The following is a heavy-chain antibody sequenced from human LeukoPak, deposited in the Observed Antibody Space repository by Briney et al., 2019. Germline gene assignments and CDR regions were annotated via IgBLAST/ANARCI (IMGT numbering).Heavy chain of an antibody. D-gene: IGHD5-18*01. CDR1: GLTFSSYA. V-gene: IGHV3-23*01. CDR3: AKEYSYDY. J-gene: IGHJ4*02. CDR2: ISGSGGST. Sequence: GGSLGLSCTASGLTFSSYAMIWVRQAPGKGLEWVSSISGSGGSTYYADSVKGRFTISRDNSKNTLYLQMNSLRAEDTAVYYCAKEYSYDYWGQGTLVTVSS.